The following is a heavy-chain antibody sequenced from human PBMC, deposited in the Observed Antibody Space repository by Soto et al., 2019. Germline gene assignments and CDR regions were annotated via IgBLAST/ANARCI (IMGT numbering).Heavy chain of an antibody. CDR2: INAGNGNT. V-gene: IGHV1-3*01. Sequence: ASVKXSCKASGYTFTSYAMHWVRQAPGQRLEWMGWINAGNGNTKYSQKFQGRVTITRDTSASTAYMELSSLRSEDTAVYYCARQQDTAMDIYYYYGMDVWGQGTTVTVSS. J-gene: IGHJ6*02. CDR1: GYTFTSYA. D-gene: IGHD5-18*01. CDR3: ARQQDTAMDIYYYYGMDV.